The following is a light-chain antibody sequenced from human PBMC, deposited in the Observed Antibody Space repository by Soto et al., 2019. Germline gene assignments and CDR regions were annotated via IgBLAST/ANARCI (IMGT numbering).Light chain of an antibody. CDR3: SSYTSSSTYV. Sequence: LTQPASVSGSPGQSITIPCTGTSSDVGGYNYVSWYQQHPGKAPKLIIYDVSNRPSGVSNRFSGSKSGNTASLTISGLQAEDEADYYCSSYTSSSTYVFGTGTKVTVL. CDR1: SSDVGGYNY. CDR2: DVS. V-gene: IGLV2-14*03. J-gene: IGLJ1*01.